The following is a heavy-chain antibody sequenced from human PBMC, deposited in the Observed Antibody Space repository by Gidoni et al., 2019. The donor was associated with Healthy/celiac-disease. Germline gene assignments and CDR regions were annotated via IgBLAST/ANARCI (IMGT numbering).Heavy chain of an antibody. CDR2: MNPNSGNT. CDR3: AREWSGDTIFGPSGGMDV. D-gene: IGHD3-3*01. Sequence: QVQLVQSGAEVKKPGASVKVSCKASGYTFTSYDINWGRQATGQGLEWMGWMNPNSGNTGYAQKFQGRVTMTRNTSISTAYMELSSLRSEDTAVYYCAREWSGDTIFGPSGGMDVWGQGTTVTVSS. CDR1: GYTFTSYD. V-gene: IGHV1-8*01. J-gene: IGHJ6*02.